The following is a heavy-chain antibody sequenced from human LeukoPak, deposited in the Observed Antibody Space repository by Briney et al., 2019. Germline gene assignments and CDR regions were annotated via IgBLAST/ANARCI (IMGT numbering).Heavy chain of an antibody. CDR2: IIPIFGTA. CDR1: GGTFSSYA. J-gene: IGHJ4*02. CDR3: ARGSHDNSGPPEGY. D-gene: IGHD3-22*01. Sequence: SVKVSRKASGGTFSSYAISWVRQAPGQGLEWMGGIIPIFGTANYAQKFQGRVTITADESTSTAYMELSSLRSEDTAVYYCARGSHDNSGPPEGYWGQGTLVTVSS. V-gene: IGHV1-69*01.